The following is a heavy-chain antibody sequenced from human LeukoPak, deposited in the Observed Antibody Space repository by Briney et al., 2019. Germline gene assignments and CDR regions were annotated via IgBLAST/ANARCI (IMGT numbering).Heavy chain of an antibody. CDR3: ARDGSLYDSSGFDY. CDR2: LYSGGNA. J-gene: IGHJ4*02. D-gene: IGHD3-22*01. V-gene: IGHV3-66*01. CDR1: GLSFSYNY. Sequence: GGSLRLSCAASGLSFSYNYMNWVRQAPGKGLEWVSVLYSGGNAYYADSVKGRFTVSRDISKNTLYLQMNSLRAEDTAVYYCARDGSLYDSSGFDYWGQGTLVTVSS.